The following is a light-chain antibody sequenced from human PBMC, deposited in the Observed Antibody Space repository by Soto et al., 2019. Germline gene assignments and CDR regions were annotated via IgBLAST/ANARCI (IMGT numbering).Light chain of an antibody. CDR1: ASDIGGYTF. Sequence: QSALTQPPSASGSPGQSVAISCTGTASDIGGYTFVSWYQQHPGKAPKLLIYDVNKRPSGVPDRFPGSKSGNTASLTVSGLQAEDEADYYCSAHGGTNPYVFGTGTKVTVL. V-gene: IGLV2-8*01. CDR2: DVN. J-gene: IGLJ1*01. CDR3: SAHGGTNPYV.